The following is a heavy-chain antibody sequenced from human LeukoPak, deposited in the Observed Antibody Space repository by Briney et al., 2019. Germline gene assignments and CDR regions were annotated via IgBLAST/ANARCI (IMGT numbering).Heavy chain of an antibody. D-gene: IGHD5-12*01. V-gene: IGHV4-30-2*01. J-gene: IGHJ4*02. CDR2: LYHSGST. CDR3: ASVSGYDSLVADYFDY. CDR1: GGSISSGAYS. Sequence: SQTLSLTCAVSGGSISSGAYSWSWIRQPPGKGLEWIGYLYHSGSTYYNPSLKSRITISVDRSKNQFSLRLSSVTAADTAVYYCASVSGYDSLVADYFDYWGQGTLVTVSS.